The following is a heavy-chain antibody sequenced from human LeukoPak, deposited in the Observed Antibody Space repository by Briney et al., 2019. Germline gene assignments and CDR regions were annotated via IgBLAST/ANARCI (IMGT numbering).Heavy chain of an antibody. J-gene: IGHJ4*02. D-gene: IGHD5-12*01. CDR2: IIPILGIA. CDR1: GYTFTSYA. CDR3: ARAPYSGYDYAGY. Sequence: SVKVSCKASGYTFTSYAISWVRQAPGQGLEWMGRIIPILGIANYAQKFQGRVTITADKSTSTAYMELSSLRSEDTAVYYCARAPYSGYDYAGYWGQGTLVTVSS. V-gene: IGHV1-69*04.